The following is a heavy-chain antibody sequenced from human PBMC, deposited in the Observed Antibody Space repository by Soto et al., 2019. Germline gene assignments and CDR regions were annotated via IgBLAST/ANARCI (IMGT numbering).Heavy chain of an antibody. CDR1: GGSISSGGYS. Sequence: QLQLQESGSGLVKPSQTLSLTCAVSGGSISSGGYSWSWIRQPPGKGLEWIGYIYHSGSTYYNPSLNSRFTISVDRSKNQFSLKLSSVTAADTAVYYCARAMIVVVITDWYFDLWGRGTLVTVSS. CDR3: ARAMIVVVITDWYFDL. D-gene: IGHD3-22*01. J-gene: IGHJ2*01. CDR2: IYHSGST. V-gene: IGHV4-30-2*01.